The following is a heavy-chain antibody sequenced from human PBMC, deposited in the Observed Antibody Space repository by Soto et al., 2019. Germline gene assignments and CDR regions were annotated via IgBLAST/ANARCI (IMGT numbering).Heavy chain of an antibody. CDR1: GFTFSYYA. V-gene: IGHV3-30-3*01. J-gene: IGHJ4*02. CDR3: ARPPETSGYYYYFDS. D-gene: IGHD3-22*01. CDR2: ISYSGNNK. Sequence: QVQLVESGVGVVQPGRSLRLSCAASGFTFSYYAMHWCRQAPGKGLEWVALISYSGNNKYYAYSVKGRITISRDNSENTLYMQMNSLGPEDTAIYSCARPPETSGYYYYFDSWGQGTLITVSS.